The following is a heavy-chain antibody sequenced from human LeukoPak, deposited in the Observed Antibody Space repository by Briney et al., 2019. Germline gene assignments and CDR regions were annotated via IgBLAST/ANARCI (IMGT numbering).Heavy chain of an antibody. Sequence: GGSLRLSCAASGFSFSSYDMHWVRQAPGKGLEWVTFIGSDGSNEYYADSVKGRFTISRDNSKNTVYVQMNSLRAEDTAVYYCAKEGSGWYYLDYWGQGTVVTVSS. V-gene: IGHV3-30*02. CDR1: GFSFSSYD. J-gene: IGHJ4*02. CDR2: IGSDGSNE. D-gene: IGHD6-19*01. CDR3: AKEGSGWYYLDY.